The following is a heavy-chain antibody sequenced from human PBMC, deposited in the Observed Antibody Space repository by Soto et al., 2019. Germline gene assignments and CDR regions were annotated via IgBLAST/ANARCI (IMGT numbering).Heavy chain of an antibody. D-gene: IGHD2-2*01. J-gene: IGHJ4*02. Sequence: PGGSLRLSCAASGFTFDDYGMSWVRQAPGKGLEWVSGINWNGGSTGYADSVKGRFTISRDNAKNSLYLQMNSLRAEDTALYHCVRMRKGYCSSTSCYPRYYFDYWGQGTLVTVSS. CDR3: VRMRKGYCSSTSCYPRYYFDY. CDR1: GFTFDDYG. V-gene: IGHV3-20*01. CDR2: INWNGGST.